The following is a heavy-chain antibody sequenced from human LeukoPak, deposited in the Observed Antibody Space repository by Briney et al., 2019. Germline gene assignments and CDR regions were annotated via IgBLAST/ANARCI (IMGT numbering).Heavy chain of an antibody. J-gene: IGHJ4*02. CDR1: GFTFSIFG. CDR3: AKEKKYYYEGSGYPGYAY. CDR2: IRYDGTNK. Sequence: PGGSLRLSCTASGFTFSIFGMHWVRQAPGKGLEWVAFIRYDGTNKYYADSVKGRFTISRDNSKNTLYLQMNSLRAEDTAVYYCAKEKKYYYEGSGYPGYAYWGQGTLVTVSS. D-gene: IGHD3-22*01. V-gene: IGHV3-30*02.